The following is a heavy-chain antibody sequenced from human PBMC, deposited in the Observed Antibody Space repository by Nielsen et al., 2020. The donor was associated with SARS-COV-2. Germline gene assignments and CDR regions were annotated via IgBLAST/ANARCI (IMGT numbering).Heavy chain of an antibody. CDR2: INHTGST. Sequence: WIRQPPGKGLEWIGEINHTGSTNCNPSPKSRVTMSVHTSKNQFSLKLSSVTAADTAVYYCARAYASVVTLLPYYKYDMDVWGQGTTVTVSS. J-gene: IGHJ6*02. CDR3: ARAYASVVTLLPYYKYDMDV. D-gene: IGHD4-23*01. V-gene: IGHV4-34*01.